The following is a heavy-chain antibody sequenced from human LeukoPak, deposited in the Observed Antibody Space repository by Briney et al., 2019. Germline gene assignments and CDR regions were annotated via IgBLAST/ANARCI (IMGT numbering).Heavy chain of an antibody. CDR3: ANTYYYDGSGYYYLGWFDP. D-gene: IGHD3-22*01. V-gene: IGHV3-66*01. CDR1: GFTFSSYS. J-gene: IGHJ5*02. Sequence: GGSLRLSCAASGFTFSSYSMNWVRQAPGKGLEWVSLIDSGGFTYYADSVKGRFTISRDNSKNTLYLQMNSLRAEDTAVYFCANTYYYDGSGYYYLGWFDPWGQGTLVTVSS. CDR2: IDSGGFT.